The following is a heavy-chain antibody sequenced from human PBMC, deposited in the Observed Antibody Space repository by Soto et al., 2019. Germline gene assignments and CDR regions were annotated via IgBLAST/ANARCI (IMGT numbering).Heavy chain of an antibody. D-gene: IGHD1-1*01. CDR2: IHDSGSS. V-gene: IGHV4-31*03. J-gene: IGHJ4*01. Sequence: TLSLTCTVSGGSISSGGYYWTWIRLHPVRGLEWIGYIHDSGSSFYLPSLKSRVTILLETSKNQFSLNLRSVTAADTAVYYCARSPMATTGPYFDFWGHGTLVTVSS. CDR1: GGSISSGGYY. CDR3: ARSPMATTGPYFDF.